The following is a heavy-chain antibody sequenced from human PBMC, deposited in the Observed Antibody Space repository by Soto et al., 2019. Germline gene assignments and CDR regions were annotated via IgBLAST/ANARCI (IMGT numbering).Heavy chain of an antibody. Sequence: PSETLSLTCAVSGGSISSSNWWSWVRQPPGKGLEWIGEIYHSGSTNYNPSLKSRVTISVDTSKNQFSLKLSSVTAADPAVYYCAGNGYTGRGSDYGGKGTLVPVSS. D-gene: IGHD3-16*01. CDR3: AGNGYTGRGSDY. V-gene: IGHV4-4*02. CDR2: IYHSGST. J-gene: IGHJ4*02. CDR1: GGSISSSNW.